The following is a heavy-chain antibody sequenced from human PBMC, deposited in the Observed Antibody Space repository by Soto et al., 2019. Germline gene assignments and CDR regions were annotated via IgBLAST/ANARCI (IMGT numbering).Heavy chain of an antibody. CDR1: GFTFSSYS. CDR2: ISSSSSTI. J-gene: IGHJ5*02. CDR3: AREGAILNWFDP. Sequence: EVQLVESGGGLVQPGGSLRLFCAASGFTFSSYSMNWVRQAPGNGLEWVSYISSSSSTIYYADSVKGRFTISRDNANNSLYLQMNSLRDEDTAVYYCAREGAILNWFDPWGQGTLVTVSS. D-gene: IGHD2-2*01. V-gene: IGHV3-48*02.